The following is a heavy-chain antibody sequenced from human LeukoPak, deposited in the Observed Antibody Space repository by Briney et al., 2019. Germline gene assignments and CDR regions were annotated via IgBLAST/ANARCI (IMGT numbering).Heavy chain of an antibody. V-gene: IGHV3-7*01. J-gene: IGHJ4*02. CDR1: EFTFSNYW. CDR2: INQDGSGK. Sequence: PGGSLRLSCAASEFTFSNYWMSWVRQAPGKGLEWVANINQDGSGKDYVDSVKGRFTISRDSAKDSLFLQMNSLRAEDTAVYYCARTLGSSNTSAALDYWGQGTLVTVSS. D-gene: IGHD2-2*01. CDR3: ARTLGSSNTSAALDY.